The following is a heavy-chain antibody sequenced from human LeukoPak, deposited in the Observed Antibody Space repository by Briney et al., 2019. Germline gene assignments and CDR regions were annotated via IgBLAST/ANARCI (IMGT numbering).Heavy chain of an antibody. CDR2: IYYSGST. Sequence: SETLSLTCTVSGGSISSSSYYWGWLRQPPGKGLEWIGSIYYSGSTYYNPSLKSRFTISVDTSKNQFSLKLSSVTAADTAVYYCARTRYYYNSRSYGAPYYFDYWGQGTLVTVSS. V-gene: IGHV4-39*01. J-gene: IGHJ4*02. D-gene: IGHD3-10*01. CDR1: GGSISSSSYY. CDR3: ARTRYYYNSRSYGAPYYFDY.